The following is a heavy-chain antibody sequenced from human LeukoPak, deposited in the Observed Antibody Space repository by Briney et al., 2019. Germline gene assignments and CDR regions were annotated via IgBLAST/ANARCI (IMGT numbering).Heavy chain of an antibody. J-gene: IGHJ4*02. CDR2: ISGRGDNA. V-gene: IGHV3-23*01. Sequence: GGSLRPSCAASGFTFSGYGMSWVRQAPGNWLEWVSGISGRGDNADYADSVKGRFTISRDNSKNTLYLQMNSLRAEDTAVYYCAKSDDYNDRYYFVSWGQGTLVTVSS. CDR1: GFTFSGYG. D-gene: IGHD5-24*01. CDR3: AKSDDYNDRYYFVS.